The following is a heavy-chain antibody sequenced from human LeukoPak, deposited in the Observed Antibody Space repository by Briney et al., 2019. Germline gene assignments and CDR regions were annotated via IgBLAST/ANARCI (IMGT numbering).Heavy chain of an antibody. J-gene: IGHJ4*02. D-gene: IGHD6-13*01. Sequence: GGSLRLSCAASGFTFSSYDMHWVRQAPGKGLEWVAFIRYDGSNKYYADSVKGRFTISRDNSKNTLYLQMNSLRAEDTAVYYCAEDPSSSWYPGFDYWGQGTLVTVSS. V-gene: IGHV3-30*02. CDR1: GFTFSSYD. CDR3: AEDPSSSWYPGFDY. CDR2: IRYDGSNK.